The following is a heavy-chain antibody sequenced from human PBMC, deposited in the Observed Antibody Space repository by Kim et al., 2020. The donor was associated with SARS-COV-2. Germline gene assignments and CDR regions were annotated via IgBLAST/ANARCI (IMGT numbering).Heavy chain of an antibody. CDR3: ARDRYYYDSSGYYPRYWYFDL. CDR2: IIPIFGTA. J-gene: IGHJ2*01. Sequence: SVKVSCKASVGTFSSYAISGVRQAPGQGLEWIGGIIPIFGTANYAQKFQGRVTITADESTSTAYMELSSLRSEDTAVYYCARDRYYYDSSGYYPRYWYFDLWGRGTLVTVSS. CDR1: VGTFSSYA. V-gene: IGHV1-69*13. D-gene: IGHD3-22*01.